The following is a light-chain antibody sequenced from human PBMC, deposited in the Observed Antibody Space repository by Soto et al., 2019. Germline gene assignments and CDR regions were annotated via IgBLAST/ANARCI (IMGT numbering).Light chain of an antibody. Sequence: DIQMTQSPSTLSASVGDRVTITCRASQSISSWLAWYQQKPWKAPKGLIYKASTLESGAPSRFSGSGSGTEFTLTISSLQPEDFATYYCQQLNTYPWTFGQGTKVDIK. CDR1: QSISSW. J-gene: IGKJ1*01. CDR2: KAS. CDR3: QQLNTYPWT. V-gene: IGKV1-5*03.